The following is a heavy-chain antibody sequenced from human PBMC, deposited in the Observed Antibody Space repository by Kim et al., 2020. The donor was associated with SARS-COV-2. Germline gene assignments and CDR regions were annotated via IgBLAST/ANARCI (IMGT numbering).Heavy chain of an antibody. J-gene: IGHJ2*01. CDR1: GYTFTGYY. CDR3: ARDGGVAAPLWYFDL. D-gene: IGHD2-15*01. CDR2: INPNSGGT. V-gene: IGHV1-2*06. Sequence: ASVKVSCKASGYTFTGYYMHWVRQAPGQGLEWMGRINPNSGGTNYAQKFQGRVTMTRDTSISTAYMELSRLRSDDTAVYYCARDGGVAAPLWYFDLWGRGTLVTVSS.